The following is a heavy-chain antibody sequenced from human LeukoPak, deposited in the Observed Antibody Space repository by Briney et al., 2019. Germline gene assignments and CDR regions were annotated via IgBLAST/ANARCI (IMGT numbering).Heavy chain of an antibody. V-gene: IGHV3-23*01. Sequence: GGSLRLSCAASGFTFSSYAMSWVRQAPGKGLEWVSAISGSGGSTYYADSVKGRFTISRDNSKNTLYLQMNSLRAEDTAVYYCAKGIAAARTGASGVWGQGTTVTVSS. CDR3: AKGIAAARTGASGV. CDR1: GFTFSSYA. D-gene: IGHD6-13*01. CDR2: ISGSGGST. J-gene: IGHJ6*02.